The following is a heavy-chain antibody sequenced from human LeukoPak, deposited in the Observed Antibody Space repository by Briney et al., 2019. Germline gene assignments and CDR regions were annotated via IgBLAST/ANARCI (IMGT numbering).Heavy chain of an antibody. J-gene: IGHJ5*02. CDR3: ARTRGSKWFDP. Sequence: SETLSLTCTVSGGSISSYYWSWIRQPPGKGLEWIGSIYHSGSTYYNPSLKSRVTISVDTSKNQFSLKLSSVTAADTAVYYCARTRGSKWFDPWGQGTLVTVSS. CDR2: IYHSGST. V-gene: IGHV4-59*08. CDR1: GGSISSYY.